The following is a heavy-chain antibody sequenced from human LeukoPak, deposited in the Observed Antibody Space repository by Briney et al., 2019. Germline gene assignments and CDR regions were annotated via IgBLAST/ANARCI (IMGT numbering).Heavy chain of an antibody. CDR3: ARDLGPANYGMDV. D-gene: IGHD7-27*01. Sequence: GGSLRLSCAASGFTVSSNYMSWVRQAPEKGLEWVSVIYSGGSTYYADSVKGRFTISRHNSKNTLYLQMNSLRAEDTAVYYCARDLGPANYGMDVWGQGTTVTVSS. V-gene: IGHV3-53*04. J-gene: IGHJ6*02. CDR1: GFTVSSNY. CDR2: IYSGGST.